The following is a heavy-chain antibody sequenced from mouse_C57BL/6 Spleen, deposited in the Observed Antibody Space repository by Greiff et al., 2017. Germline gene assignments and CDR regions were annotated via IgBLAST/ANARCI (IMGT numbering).Heavy chain of an antibody. CDR2: ISSGGDYI. J-gene: IGHJ4*01. CDR1: GFTFSSYA. CDR3: TRVGDYDAMDY. V-gene: IGHV5-9-1*02. Sequence: EVKLVESGEGLVKPGGSLKLSCAASGFTFSSYAMSWVRQTPEKRLEWVAYISSGGDYIYYADTVKGRFTISRDNARNTLYLQMSSLKSEDTAMYYCTRVGDYDAMDYWGQGTSVTVSS.